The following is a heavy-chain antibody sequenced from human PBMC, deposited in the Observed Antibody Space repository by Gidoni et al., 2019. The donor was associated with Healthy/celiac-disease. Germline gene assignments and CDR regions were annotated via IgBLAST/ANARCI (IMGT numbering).Heavy chain of an antibody. Sequence: EVQLVESGGGLVQPGGSLRLSCAASGFTFSSYWMSWVRQAPGKGLEWVANIKQDGSEKYYVDSEKGRFTISRDNAKNSLYLQMNSLRAEDTAVYYCARETDDSGWYYYYYGMDVWGQGTTVTVSS. J-gene: IGHJ6*02. CDR3: ARETDDSGWYYYYYGMDV. D-gene: IGHD6-19*01. CDR1: GFTFSSYW. V-gene: IGHV3-7*01. CDR2: IKQDGSEK.